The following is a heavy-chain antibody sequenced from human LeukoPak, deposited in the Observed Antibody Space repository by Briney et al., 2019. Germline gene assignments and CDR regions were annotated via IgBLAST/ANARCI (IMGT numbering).Heavy chain of an antibody. CDR3: ATDSPETAAFDY. J-gene: IGHJ4*02. D-gene: IGHD1-1*01. CDR2: IVGGSSTI. Sequence: GGSLRLSCAASGFTFNRYAMHWVRQAPGKGLEWVSYIVGGSSTIYYADSVKGRFTISRDNAKNSLYLQMDSLRAEDTAVYYCATDSPETAAFDYWGQGTLVTVSS. CDR1: GFTFNRYA. V-gene: IGHV3-48*04.